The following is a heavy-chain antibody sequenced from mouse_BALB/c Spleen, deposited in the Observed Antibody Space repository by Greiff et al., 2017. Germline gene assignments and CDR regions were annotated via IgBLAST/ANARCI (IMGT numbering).Heavy chain of an antibody. J-gene: IGHJ4*01. Sequence: QVQLQQSGPGLVQPSQSLSITCTASGFSLTSYGVHWVRQSPGKGLEWLGVIWSGGSTDYNAAFISRLSISKDNSKSQVFFKMNSLQANDTAIYYCARGGYYGSSSYYAMDYWGQGTSVTVSS. CDR3: ARGGYYGSSSYYAMDY. V-gene: IGHV2-2*02. CDR2: IWSGGST. D-gene: IGHD1-1*01. CDR1: GFSLTSYG.